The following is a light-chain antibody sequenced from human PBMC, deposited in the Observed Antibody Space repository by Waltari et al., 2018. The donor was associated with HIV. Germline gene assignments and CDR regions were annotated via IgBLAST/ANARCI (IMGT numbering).Light chain of an antibody. CDR2: WAS. Sequence: DVVVTQSPDSLALSVGERATLNCKSSRSLLYSSNSKDYLAWYQQRPGHPPKLLIYWASTRQSGVPDRFNGSGSETDFTLTISSLQAEDVAVYYCQQYYNVPYTFGQGTKVEIK. J-gene: IGKJ2*01. CDR1: RSLLYSSNSKDY. CDR3: QQYYNVPYT. V-gene: IGKV4-1*01.